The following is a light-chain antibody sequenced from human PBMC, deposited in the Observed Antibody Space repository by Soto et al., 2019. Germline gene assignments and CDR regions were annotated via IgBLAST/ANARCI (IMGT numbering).Light chain of an antibody. CDR1: SSNIGNND. CDR2: RNN. V-gene: IGLV1-47*01. J-gene: IGLJ3*02. CDR3: AAWDDSLSGRV. Sequence: QSVLTQPPSASETPGQRVTISCSGSSSNIGNNDVYWYQQLPGTAPKVLIYRNNERPSEVPDRFSGSKSGTSASLAISGLRSEDEADYYCAAWDDSLSGRVFGGGTKLTVL.